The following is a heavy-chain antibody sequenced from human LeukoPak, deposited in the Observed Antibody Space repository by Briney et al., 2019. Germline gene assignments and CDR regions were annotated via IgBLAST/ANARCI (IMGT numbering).Heavy chain of an antibody. CDR1: GGSISSYY. V-gene: IGHV4-59*01. D-gene: IGHD6-13*01. CDR3: AREGAAAGTRYFDY. Sequence: PSETLSLTCTVSGGSISSYYWSWIRQPPGKGLEWIGYIYYSGGTNYNPSLKSRVTISVDTSKNQFSLRLSSVTAADTAVYYCAREGAAAGTRYFDYWGQGTLVTVSS. CDR2: IYYSGGT. J-gene: IGHJ4*02.